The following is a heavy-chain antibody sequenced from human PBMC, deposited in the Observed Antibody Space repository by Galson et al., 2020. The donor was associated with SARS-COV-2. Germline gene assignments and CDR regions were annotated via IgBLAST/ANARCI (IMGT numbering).Heavy chain of an antibody. V-gene: IGHV7-4-1*02. J-gene: IGHJ4*02. CDR1: GYIFNNYA. CDR3: TRGAGAWFGELLDY. D-gene: IGHD3-10*01. Sequence: ASVKVSCKASGYIFNNYALNWVRQAPGQGLEWKAWINTNTGNPTYAQGFTGRFVFSLDTSISTAYLQITSLKAEDTAVYYCTRGAGAWFGELLDYWGQGTLVTVSS. CDR2: INTNTGNP.